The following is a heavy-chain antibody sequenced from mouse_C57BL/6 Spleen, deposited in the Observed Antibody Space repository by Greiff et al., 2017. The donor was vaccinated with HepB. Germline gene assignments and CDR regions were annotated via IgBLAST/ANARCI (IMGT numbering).Heavy chain of an antibody. CDR2: INPNNGGT. CDR1: GYTFTDYH. V-gene: IGHV1-22*01. J-gene: IGHJ2*01. CDR3: ARTYYYGSSYDYFDY. D-gene: IGHD1-1*01. Sequence: EVQLQQSGPELVKPGASVKMSCKASGYTFTDYHMHWVKQSHGKSLEWIGYINPNNGGTSYNQKFKGKATLTVNKSSSTAYMELRSLTSEDSAVYYCARTYYYGSSYDYFDYWGQGTTLTVSS.